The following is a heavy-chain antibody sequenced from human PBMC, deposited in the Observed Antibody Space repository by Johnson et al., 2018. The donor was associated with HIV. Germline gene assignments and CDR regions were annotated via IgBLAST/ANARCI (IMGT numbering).Heavy chain of an antibody. D-gene: IGHD6-13*01. Sequence: VQLVESGGGLVQPGGSLRLSCAASGFTFSNNAMSWVRQAPGKGLEWVAGISGTGDNTYYADSVKGRFTISRENSKNTVYLQMNSLRAEDTAVYYCARARDRSSSRDAFDIWGQGTMVTVSS. J-gene: IGHJ3*02. CDR3: ARARDRSSSRDAFDI. CDR1: GFTFSNNA. V-gene: IGHV3-23*04. CDR2: ISGTGDNT.